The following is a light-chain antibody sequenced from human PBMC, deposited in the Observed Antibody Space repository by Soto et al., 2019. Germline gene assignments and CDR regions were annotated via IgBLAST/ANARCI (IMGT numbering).Light chain of an antibody. V-gene: IGKV3-20*01. CDR2: GAS. J-gene: IGKJ2*01. CDR1: RRVSSSF. Sequence: EIVLTQSPGTLSVSPGQRATLSCRASRRVSSSFLAWYQQKLGQAPRLLIYGASSRATGIPDRFSGSESGTDFTLTISRLEPEDFAVYYCQQYGSSPYTFGQGTKLEIK. CDR3: QQYGSSPYT.